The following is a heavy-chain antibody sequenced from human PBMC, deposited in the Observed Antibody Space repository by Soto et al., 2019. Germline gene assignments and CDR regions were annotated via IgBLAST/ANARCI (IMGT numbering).Heavy chain of an antibody. CDR2: ISGSGGST. CDR1: GFTFSSYA. D-gene: IGHD6-6*01. Sequence: GGSLRLSCTASGFTFSSYAMSWVRQAPGKGLEWVSAISGSGGSTYYADSVKGRFTISRDNSKNTLYLQMNSLRAEDAAVYYCAKTDHSRSSLSDFDYWGQGTLVTVSS. V-gene: IGHV3-23*01. J-gene: IGHJ4*02. CDR3: AKTDHSRSSLSDFDY.